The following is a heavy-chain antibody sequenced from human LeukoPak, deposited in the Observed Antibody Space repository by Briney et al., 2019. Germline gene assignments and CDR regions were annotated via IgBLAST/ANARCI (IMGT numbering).Heavy chain of an antibody. CDR1: GYSISSGYY. V-gene: IGHV4-38-2*01. CDR2: IYHSGST. Sequence: SETLSLTCAVSGYSISSGYYWGWIRQPPGKGLEWIGSIYHSGSTYYNPSLKSRVTISVDTSKNQFSLKLSSVTAADTAVYYCASPSGIHPYAFDIWGQGTMVTVSS. J-gene: IGHJ3*02. D-gene: IGHD1-26*01. CDR3: ASPSGIHPYAFDI.